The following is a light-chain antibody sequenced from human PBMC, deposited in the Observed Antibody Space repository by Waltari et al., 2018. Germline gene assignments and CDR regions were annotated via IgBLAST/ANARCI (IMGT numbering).Light chain of an antibody. CDR1: SSDVGTYHY. CDR2: DVR. V-gene: IGLV2-14*03. CDR3: SAYTMSITYVM. Sequence: QSALTQPASVSGSPGQSTTISCTGTSSDVGTYHYVSWYQLHPVKAPKLILYDVRQRPSGVSSRFSGSKSGNTASLAISGLQAEDEADYYCSAYTMSITYVMFGGGTKLTVL. J-gene: IGLJ3*02.